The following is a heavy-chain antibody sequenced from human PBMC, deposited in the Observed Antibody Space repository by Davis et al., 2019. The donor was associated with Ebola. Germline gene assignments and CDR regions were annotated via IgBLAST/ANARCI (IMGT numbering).Heavy chain of an antibody. CDR2: IYYSGST. D-gene: IGHD2-21*02. V-gene: IGHV4-30-4*01. CDR1: GGSISSGDYY. CDR3: ARWFVGDSHYYYGMDV. J-gene: IGHJ6*02. Sequence: PSETLSLTCTVSGGSISSGDYYWSWIRQPPGKGLEWIGYIYYSGSTYYNPSLKSRVTISVDTSKNQFSLKLSSVTAADTAVYYCARWFVGDSHYYYGMDVWGQGTTVTVSS.